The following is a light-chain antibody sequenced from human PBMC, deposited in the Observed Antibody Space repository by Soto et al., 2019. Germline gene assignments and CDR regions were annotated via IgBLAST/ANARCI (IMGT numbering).Light chain of an antibody. Sequence: DIQMTQSPSTLSASAGERVTIACRASQRISNWLAWYQQKPGKAPKLLIYDASSLETGVTSRFSGSGSGTEFTLTISSLQPDDFATYYCQQYSSYSPWTFGQGTKVEIK. CDR2: DAS. V-gene: IGKV1-5*01. CDR1: QRISNW. CDR3: QQYSSYSPWT. J-gene: IGKJ1*01.